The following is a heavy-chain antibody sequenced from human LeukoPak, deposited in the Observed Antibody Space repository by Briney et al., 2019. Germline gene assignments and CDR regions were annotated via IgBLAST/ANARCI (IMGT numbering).Heavy chain of an antibody. J-gene: IGHJ4*02. CDR3: ASWVAAAGTPSFDY. Sequence: PSQTLSLTCTVSGGSISSGGYYWSWIRQPPGKGLEWIGYIYHSGSTYYNPSLKSRVTISVDRAKNQFSLKLSSVTAADTAVYYCASWVAAAGTPSFDYWGQGTLVTVSS. D-gene: IGHD6-13*01. CDR2: IYHSGST. V-gene: IGHV4-30-2*01. CDR1: GGSISSGGYY.